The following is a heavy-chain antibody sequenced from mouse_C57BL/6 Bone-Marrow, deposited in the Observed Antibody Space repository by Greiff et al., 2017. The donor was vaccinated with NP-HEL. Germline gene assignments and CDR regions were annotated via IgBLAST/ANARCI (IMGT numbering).Heavy chain of an antibody. D-gene: IGHD3-3*01. CDR3: ARWLPPAMDY. Sequence: QVQLQQSGAELARPGASVKMSCKASGYTFTIYTMPWVKQRPGQGLEWIGYINPSSGYTTYNQKFKDKATLTADKSSSTAYMQLSSLTSEDSAVYYCARWLPPAMDYWGQGTSVTVSS. J-gene: IGHJ4*01. CDR2: INPSSGYT. V-gene: IGHV1-4*01. CDR1: GYTFTIYT.